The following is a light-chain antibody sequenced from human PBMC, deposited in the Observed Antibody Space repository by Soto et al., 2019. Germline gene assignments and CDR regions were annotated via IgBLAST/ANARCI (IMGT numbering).Light chain of an antibody. CDR1: SSDVGGYIY. J-gene: IGLJ1*01. CDR3: SSYTTRSTYV. CDR2: EVS. Sequence: QSALTQPASVSGSPGQSITISCTGTSSDVGGYIYVSWYQQHPGKAPKFLIYEVSNRPSGVSNRFSGSKSGNTASLTISGLQAEDEADYYCSSYTTRSTYVFGTGTKLTVL. V-gene: IGLV2-14*03.